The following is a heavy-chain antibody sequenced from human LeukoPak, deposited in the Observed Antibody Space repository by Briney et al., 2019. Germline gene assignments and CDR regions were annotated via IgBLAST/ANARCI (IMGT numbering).Heavy chain of an antibody. Sequence: SETLSLTCTVSGGSISSSSYYWGWIRQPPGKGLEWIGYIYYSETANYNPSLKSRVTISVDTSKNQFSLKMNSVTAADTAVYYCAKAGTSYGYKYYYMDVWGKGTTVTISS. D-gene: IGHD5-18*01. V-gene: IGHV4-61*05. CDR3: AKAGTSYGYKYYYMDV. CDR2: IYYSETA. CDR1: GGSISSSSYY. J-gene: IGHJ6*03.